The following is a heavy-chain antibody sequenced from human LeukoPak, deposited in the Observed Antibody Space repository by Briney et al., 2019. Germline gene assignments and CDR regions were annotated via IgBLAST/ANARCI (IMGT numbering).Heavy chain of an antibody. CDR2: ISGSGGST. CDR3: AKEYDSSGVGYYYGMDV. V-gene: IGHV3-23*01. J-gene: IGHJ6*04. CDR1: GFTFSSYA. D-gene: IGHD3-22*01. Sequence: GGSLRLSCAASGFTFSSYAISWVRQAPGKWLEWVSAISGSGGSTYYADSVKGWFTIARDNSKKTLYLQMTSLRAEDTAVYYCAKEYDSSGVGYYYGMDVWGEGTTVTVSS.